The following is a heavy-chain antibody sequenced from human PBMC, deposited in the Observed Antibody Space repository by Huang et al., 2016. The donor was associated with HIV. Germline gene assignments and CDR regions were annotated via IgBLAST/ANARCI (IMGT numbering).Heavy chain of an antibody. D-gene: IGHD2-15*01. CDR1: GYKFSSYW. J-gene: IGHJ6*03. V-gene: IGHV5-51*03. Sequence: EVQLVQSGTEVKKPGESLKISCKGSGYKFSSYWIGWVRQMPGKGLEWMGVIYPEDSNTRYSPSIQGQFTISADKSISTAYVQWSSLKVSDTGVYYCASRRAAPESYFIDVWGKGTTVIVSS. CDR3: ASRRAAPESYFIDV. CDR2: IYPEDSNT.